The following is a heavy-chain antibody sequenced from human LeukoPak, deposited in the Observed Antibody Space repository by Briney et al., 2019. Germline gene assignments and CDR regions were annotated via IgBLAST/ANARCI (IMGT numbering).Heavy chain of an antibody. D-gene: IGHD2-15*01. CDR2: ISSSGDTV. Sequence: PGGSLRLSCAASGFTFSSYAMNWVRQAPGQGLEWISYISSSGDTVYYADSVKGRFTISRDNAKSSLYLQMNSLRGEDTALYYCVRESGGGSYDDYWGQGTLITVSS. J-gene: IGHJ4*02. CDR1: GFTFSSYA. CDR3: VRESGGGSYDDY. V-gene: IGHV3-48*03.